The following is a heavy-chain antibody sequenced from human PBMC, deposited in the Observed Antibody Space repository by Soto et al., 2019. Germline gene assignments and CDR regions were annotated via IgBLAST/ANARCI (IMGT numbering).Heavy chain of an antibody. V-gene: IGHV1-46*01. CDR3: ARDREIVVVVDAYNEMDV. CDR1: GYTFTSHY. Sequence: ASVKVSCKASGYTFTSHYFHWVRQAPGQGLEWMGIINPSGGGTSYAQKFQGRLTMTRDTSTSTVYMELSSLRSEDTAVYYCARDREIVVVVDAYNEMDVWGQGTTVTVSS. J-gene: IGHJ6*02. CDR2: INPSGGGT. D-gene: IGHD2-15*01.